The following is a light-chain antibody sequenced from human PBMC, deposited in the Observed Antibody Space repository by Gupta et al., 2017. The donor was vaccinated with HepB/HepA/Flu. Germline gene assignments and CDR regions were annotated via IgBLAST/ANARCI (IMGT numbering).Light chain of an antibody. V-gene: IGLV2-11*01. CDR3: SAYAGTHTVV. Sequence: QSALTLPRSVSGSPGPSVTIPCTGTSSDVGGSKYVSWYQQHPGKAPKLMIYDVSERLSVVPDRFSGSKSGNTASLTISGLQAEDEAEYHCSAYAGTHTVVFGGGTKLTVL. CDR1: SSDVGGSKY. CDR2: DVS. J-gene: IGLJ3*02.